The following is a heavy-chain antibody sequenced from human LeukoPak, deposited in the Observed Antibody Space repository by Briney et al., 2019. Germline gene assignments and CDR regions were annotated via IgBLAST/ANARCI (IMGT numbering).Heavy chain of an antibody. V-gene: IGHV3-7*01. J-gene: IGHJ4*02. CDR3: ARDAAYSSSSDY. Sequence: PGGSLRLSCAASGFTFSNYWMSWVRQAPGKGLEWVANIKQDGSEKYYVDSVKGRFTISRDNAKNSLYLQMNSLRAEDTAVYYCARDAAYSSSSDYWGQGTLVTVSS. CDR1: GFTFSNYW. CDR2: IKQDGSEK. D-gene: IGHD6-6*01.